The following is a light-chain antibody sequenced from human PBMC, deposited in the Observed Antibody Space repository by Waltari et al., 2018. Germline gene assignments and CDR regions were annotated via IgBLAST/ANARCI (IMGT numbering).Light chain of an antibody. CDR1: QSLVHSDGNIY. CDR3: MQGTHWPWT. J-gene: IGKJ1*01. V-gene: IGKV2-30*02. CDR2: RVS. Sequence: DVVMTQSPLSLPVTLGQPASISCTSSQSLVHSDGNIYWNWFQQRPGQSPRRLIHRVSNRNSGVSDIFSGSGSGTDFTLKISSVEAEDVGVYYCMQGTHWPWTFGQGTKVEIK.